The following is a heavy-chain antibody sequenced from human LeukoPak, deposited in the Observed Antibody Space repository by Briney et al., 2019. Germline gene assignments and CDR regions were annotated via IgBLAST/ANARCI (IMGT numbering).Heavy chain of an antibody. CDR3: ARRQHFGFLDS. CDR2: ISSSSSYI. Sequence: GGSLRLSCAASGXTFXXXSXXXXXXAXGXXLXXVSSISSSSSYIYYADSVKGRFTISRDNAKNSLYLQMNSLRAEDTAVYYCARRQHFGFLDSWGQGTLVTVSS. CDR1: GXTFXXXS. D-gene: IGHD3-10*01. J-gene: IGHJ4*02. V-gene: IGHV3-21*01.